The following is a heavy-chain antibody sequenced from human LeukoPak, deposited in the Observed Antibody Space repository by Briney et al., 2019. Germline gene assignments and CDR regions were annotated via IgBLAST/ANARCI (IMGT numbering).Heavy chain of an antibody. CDR1: GFTFSSYA. V-gene: IGHV3-23*01. J-gene: IGHJ3*02. Sequence: GGSLRLSCAASGFTFSSYAMSWVRQARGKGLEWVSSITSSGDGTYYADSVKGRFTIFRDNSKNTLYLQMNSLRAEDTAVYYCAKDSPVATIWGQGTMVTVSS. CDR3: AKDSPVATI. D-gene: IGHD5-12*01. CDR2: ITSSGDGT.